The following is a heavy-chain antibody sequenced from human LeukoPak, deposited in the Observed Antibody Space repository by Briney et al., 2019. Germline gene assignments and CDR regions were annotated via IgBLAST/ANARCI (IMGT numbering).Heavy chain of an antibody. V-gene: IGHV3-13*01. CDR2: IGTAGDT. CDR3: AKSLSSRGVIIPKTSRYFDY. CDR1: GFTFSSYD. Sequence: GGSLRLSCAASGFTFSSYDMHWVRQATGKGLEWVSAIGTAGDTYYPGSVKGRFTISRDNSKNTLYLQMNSLRAEDTAVYYCAKSLSSRGVIIPKTSRYFDYWGQGTLVTVSS. D-gene: IGHD3-10*01. J-gene: IGHJ4*02.